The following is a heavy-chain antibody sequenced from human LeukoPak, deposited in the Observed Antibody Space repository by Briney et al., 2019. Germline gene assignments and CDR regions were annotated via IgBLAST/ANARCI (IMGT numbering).Heavy chain of an antibody. J-gene: IGHJ4*02. Sequence: SETLSLTCTVSGGSISTYYWSWIRQPPGKGLEWIGYIHYSGSTDYNPSLRSRVTISVDMSKNQLSLKLTSVTAADTAVYYCAREYSSFEYWGQGTLVTVSS. CDR1: GGSISTYY. CDR3: AREYSSFEY. CDR2: IHYSGST. V-gene: IGHV4-59*01. D-gene: IGHD6-13*01.